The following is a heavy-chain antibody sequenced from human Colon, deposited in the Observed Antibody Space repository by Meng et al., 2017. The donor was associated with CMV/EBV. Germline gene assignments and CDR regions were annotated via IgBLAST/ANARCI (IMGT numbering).Heavy chain of an antibody. V-gene: IGHV1-69*05. D-gene: IGHD3-9*01. J-gene: IGHJ6*02. CDR2: IIPIFGTA. CDR1: GGTFSSYA. CDR3: ARGRRLRYFDPHVGGPYGMDV. Sequence: SGKVSCKASGGTFSSYAISWVRQAPGQGLEWMGGIIPIFGTANYAQKFQGRVTITTDESTSTAYMELSSLRSEDTAVYYCARGRRLRYFDPHVGGPYGMDVWGQGTTVTVSS.